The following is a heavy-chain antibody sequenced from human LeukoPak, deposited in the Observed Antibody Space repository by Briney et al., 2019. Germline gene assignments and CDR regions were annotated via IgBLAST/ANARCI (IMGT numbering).Heavy chain of an antibody. CDR2: INSGSTYT. V-gene: IGHV3-21*01. CDR1: GFTFSNYW. J-gene: IGHJ4*02. D-gene: IGHD1-1*01. Sequence: PGGSLRLSCAASGFTFSNYWMHWVRQAPGKGLEWVSSINSGSTYTYYTESVKGRFTVSRDNAKNSLFLQMNSLRAEDTAIYYCARSLTTLTYEGYWGQGTLVTVSS. CDR3: ARSLTTLTYEGY.